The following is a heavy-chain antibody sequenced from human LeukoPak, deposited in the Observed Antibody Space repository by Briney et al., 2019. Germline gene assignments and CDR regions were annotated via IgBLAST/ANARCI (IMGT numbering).Heavy chain of an antibody. CDR1: GFTFSSYS. CDR2: ISSSSSYI. Sequence: GGSLRLSCAASGFTFSSYSMNWVRQAPGEGLEWVSSISSSSSYIYYADSVKGRFTISRDNAKNSLYLQMNSLRAEDTAVYYCARDWPFSYGSGSDYYYYYMDVWGKGTTVTVSS. CDR3: ARDWPFSYGSGSDYYYYYMDV. J-gene: IGHJ6*03. V-gene: IGHV3-21*01. D-gene: IGHD3-10*01.